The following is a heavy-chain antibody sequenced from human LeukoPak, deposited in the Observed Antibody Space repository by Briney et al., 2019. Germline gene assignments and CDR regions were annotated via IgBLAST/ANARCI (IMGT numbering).Heavy chain of an antibody. V-gene: IGHV3-74*01. D-gene: IGHD2-21*02. CDR1: GFTFSSYW. J-gene: IGHJ4*02. Sequence: GGSLRLSCAASGFTFSSYWMHWVRQAPGKGLVWVSRINSDGSSTSYADSVKGRFTISRDNAKNTLYLQMNSLRAEDTAVYYCAREPAYCGGDCYSDYFDYWGQGTLVTVSS. CDR2: INSDGSST. CDR3: AREPAYCGGDCYSDYFDY.